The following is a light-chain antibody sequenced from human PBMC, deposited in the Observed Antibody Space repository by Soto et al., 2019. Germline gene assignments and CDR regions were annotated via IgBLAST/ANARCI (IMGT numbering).Light chain of an antibody. J-gene: IGKJ4*01. CDR3: HQYNNWPVT. CDR2: GSS. Sequence: EIVLTQSPGTLSLSPGERATLSCRASQSVSNNYIAWYQQKPGQAPRLLIFGSSDRATGIPDRFSGSGSGTDFTLTISRLEPEDFAVYFCHQYNNWPVTFGGGTKVEIK. V-gene: IGKV3-20*01. CDR1: QSVSNNY.